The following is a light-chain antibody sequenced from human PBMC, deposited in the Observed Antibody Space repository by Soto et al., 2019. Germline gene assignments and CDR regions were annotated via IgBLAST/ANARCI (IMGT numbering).Light chain of an antibody. J-gene: IGKJ1*01. Sequence: EIVMTQSPATLSVSPGERATLSCRASQSVSSNLAWYQQKPGQAPRLLIYGASTRATGIPAGFSGSGSGTEFTLTISILQSEDFAVYYCQQYNNWPPWTFGQGNKVDIK. V-gene: IGKV3-15*01. CDR1: QSVSSN. CDR2: GAS. CDR3: QQYNNWPPWT.